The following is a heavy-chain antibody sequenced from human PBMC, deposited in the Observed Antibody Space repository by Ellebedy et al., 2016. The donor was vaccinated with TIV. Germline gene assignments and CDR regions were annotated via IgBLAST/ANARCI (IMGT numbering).Heavy chain of an antibody. Sequence: PGGSLRLSCAASGFTLSSYSMNWVRQAPGRGLEWVSYISSSSNTIYYADSVKGRFTISRDNAKNSLYLQMNSLRAEDTAVYYCAKSFTVNWFDPWGQGTLVTVSS. J-gene: IGHJ5*02. V-gene: IGHV3-48*01. CDR1: GFTLSSYS. CDR3: AKSFTVNWFDP. CDR2: ISSSSNTI.